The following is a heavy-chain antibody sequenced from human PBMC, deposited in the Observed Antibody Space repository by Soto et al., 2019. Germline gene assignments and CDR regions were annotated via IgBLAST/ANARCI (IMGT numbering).Heavy chain of an antibody. CDR3: ARDQGPTYYYYGMDV. Sequence: SETLSLTCTVSGGSISSYYWSWIRQPPGKGLEWIGYIYYSGSTNYNPSLKSRVTISVDTSKNQFSLKLSSVTAADTAVYYCARDQGPTYYYYGMDVWGQGTTVTVSS. V-gene: IGHV4-59*01. CDR2: IYYSGST. CDR1: GGSISSYY. J-gene: IGHJ6*02.